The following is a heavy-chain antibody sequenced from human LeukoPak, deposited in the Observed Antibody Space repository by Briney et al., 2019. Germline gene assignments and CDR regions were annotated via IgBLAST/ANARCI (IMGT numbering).Heavy chain of an antibody. CDR2: IYSGGST. Sequence: GGSLRLSCAASGFTVSSNYMSWVRQAPGKGLEWVSVIYSGGSTYYADSVKGRFTISRDNSKNTLYLQMNSLRAEDTAVYYCARDAGPAGDYYMDVWGKGTTVTVSS. V-gene: IGHV3-53*01. CDR3: ARDAGPAGDYYMDV. J-gene: IGHJ6*03. CDR1: GFTVSSNY. D-gene: IGHD7-27*01.